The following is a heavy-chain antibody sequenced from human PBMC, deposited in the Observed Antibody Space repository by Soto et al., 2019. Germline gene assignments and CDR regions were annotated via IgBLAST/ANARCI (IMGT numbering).Heavy chain of an antibody. CDR1: GFTFSSYA. CDR2: ISYDGSNK. CDR3: ARDPGYCSGGSCYSDAFDI. D-gene: IGHD2-15*01. Sequence: PGGSLRLSCAASGFTFSSYAMHWVRQAPGTGLEWVAVISYDGSNKYYADSVKGRFTISRDNSKNTLYLQMNSLRAEDTAVYYCARDPGYCSGGSCYSDAFDIWGQGTMVTVSS. J-gene: IGHJ3*02. V-gene: IGHV3-30-3*01.